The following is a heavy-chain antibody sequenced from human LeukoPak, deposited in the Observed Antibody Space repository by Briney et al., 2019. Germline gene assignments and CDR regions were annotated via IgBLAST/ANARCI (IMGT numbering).Heavy chain of an antibody. CDR2: INAGNGNT. D-gene: IGHD2-21*02. CDR3: ARARKYCGGDCYSNWFDP. CDR1: GYTFTSYA. Sequence: ASVKVSCKASGYTFTSYAMHRVRQAPGQRLEWMGWINAGNGNTKYSQKFQGRVTITRDTSASTAYMELSSLRSEDTAVYYCARARKYCGGDCYSNWFDPWGQGTLVTVSS. V-gene: IGHV1-3*01. J-gene: IGHJ5*02.